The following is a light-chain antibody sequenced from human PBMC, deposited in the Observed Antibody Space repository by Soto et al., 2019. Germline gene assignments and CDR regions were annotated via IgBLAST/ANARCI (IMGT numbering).Light chain of an antibody. CDR1: QSLSSNS. V-gene: IGKV3-20*01. J-gene: IGKJ4*01. CDR3: QQYGGSTRF. CDR2: GTS. Sequence: EIVLTQSPVTLSVSPGERATLSCRASQSLSSNSLAWYQQKPGQAPRLLIFGTSRRATAIPDRFSGSGSGTDFTLTISRLEPEDFAVYCCQQYGGSTRFFGGGTKVDIK.